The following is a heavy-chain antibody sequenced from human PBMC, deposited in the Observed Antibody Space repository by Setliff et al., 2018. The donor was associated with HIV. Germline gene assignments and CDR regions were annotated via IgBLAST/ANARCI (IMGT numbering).Heavy chain of an antibody. D-gene: IGHD3-16*01. CDR2: AIHSGIT. CDR1: GGSVSAYE. J-gene: IGHJ4*02. Sequence: PSETLSLTCGVYGGSVSAYEWRWIRQPPGKGLEWIGEAIHSGITYNPSLRSRVTISLDTSKNQFSLNLTSVTAADTAVYYCVRGEYYDVSAIYHDDRWGRGTLVTVSS. V-gene: IGHV4-34*01. CDR3: VRGEYYDVSAIYHDDR.